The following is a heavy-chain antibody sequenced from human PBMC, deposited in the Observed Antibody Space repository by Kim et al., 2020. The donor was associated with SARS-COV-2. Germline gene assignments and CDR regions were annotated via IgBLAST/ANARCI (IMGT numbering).Heavy chain of an antibody. Sequence: SETLSLTCTVSGGSISSGGYYWSWIRQHPGKGLEWIGYIYYSGSTYYNPSLKSRVTISVDTSKNQFSLKLSSVTAADTAVYYCAREVDSSGYYQWNDAFDIWGQGTMVTVSS. CDR2: IYYSGST. CDR3: AREVDSSGYYQWNDAFDI. D-gene: IGHD3-22*01. J-gene: IGHJ3*02. V-gene: IGHV4-31*03. CDR1: GGSISSGGYY.